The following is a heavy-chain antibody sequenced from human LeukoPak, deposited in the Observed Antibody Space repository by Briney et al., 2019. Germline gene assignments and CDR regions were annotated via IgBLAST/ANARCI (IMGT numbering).Heavy chain of an antibody. V-gene: IGHV3-53*01. J-gene: IGHJ4*02. Sequence: GGSLRLSCAASGFTVSSNYMSWVRQAPGKGLEWVSVIYSGGSTYYADSVKGRFTISRDNSKNTLYLQMNSLRAEDTAVYYCAKERGYCSSTSCYKPWDYWSQGTLVTVSS. CDR1: GFTVSSNY. CDR2: IYSGGST. D-gene: IGHD2-2*02. CDR3: AKERGYCSSTSCYKPWDY.